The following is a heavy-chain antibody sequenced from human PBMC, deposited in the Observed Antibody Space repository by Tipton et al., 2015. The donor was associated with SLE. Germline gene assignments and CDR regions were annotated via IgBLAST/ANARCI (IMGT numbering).Heavy chain of an antibody. J-gene: IGHJ4*02. V-gene: IGHV4-59*12. CDR2: ISYSGTT. Sequence: TLSLTCTVSGGPISSFFWTWIRQPPGKGLEWIGYISYSGTTNYNPSLKSRVTISVDTSKNEFSLTLNSVTAADTAVYYCARGRVSSAYYRHVNMDFWGQGTLVTVSS. D-gene: IGHD3-22*01. CDR3: ARGRVSSAYYRHVNMDF. CDR1: GGPISSFF.